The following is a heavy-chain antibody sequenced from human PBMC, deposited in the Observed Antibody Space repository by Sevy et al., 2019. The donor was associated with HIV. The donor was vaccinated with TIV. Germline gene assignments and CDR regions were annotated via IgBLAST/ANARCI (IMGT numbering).Heavy chain of an antibody. V-gene: IGHV3-7*01. J-gene: IGHJ6*02. CDR3: GGGAPYYYYGLEV. CDR1: GFTFSSYW. Sequence: GGSLRLSCAASGFTFSSYWMTWVRQAPGQGLEWVANIKQDGREMNYVDSVRGRFTISRDNAKNSLFLQMHSLRAEDMAVYYCGGGAPYYYYGLEVWGQGTTVTVSS. D-gene: IGHD3-10*01. CDR2: IKQDGREM.